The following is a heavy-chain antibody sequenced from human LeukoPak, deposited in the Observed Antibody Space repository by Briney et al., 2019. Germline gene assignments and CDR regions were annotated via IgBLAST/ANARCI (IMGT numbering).Heavy chain of an antibody. Sequence: KPPEALSLTCIGSGGSINRYYLSWVRQPPGEGLEWVGDINYSGGTKYNPSLKSRVTISVDTPKNQFSLKLSSVTAADTAVYYCARYYYDSSGYSHGMDVWGQGTTVTVSS. V-gene: IGHV4-59*08. J-gene: IGHJ6*02. CDR3: ARYYYDSSGYSHGMDV. CDR2: INYSGGT. D-gene: IGHD3-22*01. CDR1: GGSINRYY.